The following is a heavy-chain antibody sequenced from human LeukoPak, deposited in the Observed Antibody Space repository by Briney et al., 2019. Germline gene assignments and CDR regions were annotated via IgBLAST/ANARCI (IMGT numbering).Heavy chain of an antibody. CDR2: INHSGST. CDR1: GGSFSGYY. Sequence: SETLSLTCAVYGGSFSGYYWSWIRQPPGKGLEWIGEINHSGSTNYNPSLKSRVTISVDTSKNQFSLKLSSVIAADTAVYYCARTSDFWSGYHDYWGQGTLVTVSS. D-gene: IGHD3-3*01. V-gene: IGHV4-34*01. J-gene: IGHJ4*02. CDR3: ARTSDFWSGYHDY.